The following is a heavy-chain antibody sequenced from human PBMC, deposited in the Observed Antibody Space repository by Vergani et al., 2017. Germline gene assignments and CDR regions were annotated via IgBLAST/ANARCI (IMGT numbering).Heavy chain of an antibody. Sequence: QVQLQESGPGLVKPSETLSLTCAVSDYSISSGYYWGWVLQPPGKGLDWIGSVYHSGSTSYNPSLKSRVTISIDTSKNQFSLKLTSVTAADTAVYYCASLLTGGIDYWGQGILVTVFS. CDR1: DYSISSGYY. D-gene: IGHD3-16*01. J-gene: IGHJ4*02. V-gene: IGHV4-38-2*01. CDR2: VYHSGST. CDR3: ASLLTGGIDY.